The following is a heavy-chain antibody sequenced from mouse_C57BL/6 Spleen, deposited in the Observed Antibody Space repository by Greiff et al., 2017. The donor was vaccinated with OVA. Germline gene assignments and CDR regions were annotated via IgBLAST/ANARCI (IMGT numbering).Heavy chain of an antibody. CDR2: IRSKSNNYAT. CDR3: VRDSSGLYYFDY. V-gene: IGHV10-1*01. CDR1: GFSFNTYA. J-gene: IGHJ2*01. D-gene: IGHD3-2*02. Sequence: EVQRVESGGGLVQPKGSLKLSCAASGFSFNTYAMNWVRQAPGKGLEWVARIRSKSNNYATYYADSVKDRFTISRDDSESMLYLQMNNLKTEDTAMYYCVRDSSGLYYFDYWGQGTTLTVSS.